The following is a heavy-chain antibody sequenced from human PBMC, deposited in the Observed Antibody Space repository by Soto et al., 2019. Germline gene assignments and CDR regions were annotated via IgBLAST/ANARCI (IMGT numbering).Heavy chain of an antibody. CDR3: ARHVPAAGYYYGMDV. Sequence: QVQLVQSGAEVKKPGSSVKVSCKASGGTFSSYDISWVRQAPGQGLEWMGGIIPIFGTANSAQKFQGRVTITADESTSTAYRGLSSLRSEDTAVYSCARHVPAAGYYYGMDVGGQGPRSASPQ. CDR1: GGTFSSYD. CDR2: IIPIFGTA. D-gene: IGHD2-2*01. J-gene: IGHJ6*01. V-gene: IGHV1-69*12.